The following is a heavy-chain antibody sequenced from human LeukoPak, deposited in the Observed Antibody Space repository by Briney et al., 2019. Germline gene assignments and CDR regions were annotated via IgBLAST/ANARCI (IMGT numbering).Heavy chain of an antibody. J-gene: IGHJ4*02. CDR3: ARAIRLGYYFDY. CDR1: GYTFTGYY. Sequence: ASVKVSCKASGYTFTGYYMHWVRQAPGQGLERMGWINPNSGGTNYAQKFQGWVTMTRDTSISTAYMELSRLRSDDTAVYYCARAIRLGYYFDYWGQGTLVTVSS. D-gene: IGHD3-16*01. V-gene: IGHV1-2*04. CDR2: INPNSGGT.